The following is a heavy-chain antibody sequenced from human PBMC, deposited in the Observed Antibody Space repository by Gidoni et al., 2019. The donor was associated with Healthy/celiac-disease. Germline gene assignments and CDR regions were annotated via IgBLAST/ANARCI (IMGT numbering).Heavy chain of an antibody. CDR1: GFTFSGYS. CDR2: ISSSSSYI. J-gene: IGHJ6*02. D-gene: IGHD6-19*01. Sequence: EVQLVESGGGLVKPGGSLRLSCAASGFTFSGYSMNWVRQAQGKGLEWVSSISSSSSYIYYADSVKGRFTISRDNAKNSLYLQMNSLRAEDTAVYYCAREAGNYYGMDVWGQGTTVTVSS. CDR3: AREAGNYYGMDV. V-gene: IGHV3-21*01.